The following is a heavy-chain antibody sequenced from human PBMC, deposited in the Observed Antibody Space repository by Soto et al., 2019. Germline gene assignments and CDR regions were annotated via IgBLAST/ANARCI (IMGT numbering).Heavy chain of an antibody. CDR1: GGSFSGYY. CDR3: ARKGALLIGDQGVYFQH. Sequence: QVQLQQWGAGLLKPSETLSLTCAVYGGSFSGYYWSWIRQTPGKGLEWIGEVNHIGITNYSPSIKSRVTISADISRNQFSLKLSSVTVADTAIYYCARKGALLIGDQGVYFQHWGQGTPVTVSS. J-gene: IGHJ1*01. D-gene: IGHD4-17*01. V-gene: IGHV4-34*01. CDR2: VNHIGIT.